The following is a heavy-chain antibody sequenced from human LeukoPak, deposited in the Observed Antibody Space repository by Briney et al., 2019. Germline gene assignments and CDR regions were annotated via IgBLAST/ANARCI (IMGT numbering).Heavy chain of an antibody. D-gene: IGHD4-11*01. CDR1: GFTFSSYA. J-gene: IGHJ4*02. CDR2: ILYDGSNK. CDR3: ARPTTASTIYEYYFDY. Sequence: KAGGSLRLSCAASGFTFSSYAMHWVRQGPGKGLEWVAIILYDGSNKYYADSVKGRFTISRDNSKNTLYLEMSSLRAEDTAAYYCARPTTASTIYEYYFDYWGQGTLVTVSS. V-gene: IGHV3-30-3*01.